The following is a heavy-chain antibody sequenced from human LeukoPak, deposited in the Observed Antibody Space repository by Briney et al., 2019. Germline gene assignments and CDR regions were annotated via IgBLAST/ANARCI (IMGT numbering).Heavy chain of an antibody. CDR2: INHSGST. V-gene: IGHV4-34*01. CDR3: ARASSGDYKRFDY. J-gene: IGHJ4*02. Sequence: SETLSLTCAVYGGSFSGYYWSWIRQPPGKGLEWIGEINHSGSTNYNPSLKSRVTISVDTPKNQFSLKLSSVTAADTAVYYCARASSGDYKRFDYWGQGTLVTVSS. D-gene: IGHD4-17*01. CDR1: GGSFSGYY.